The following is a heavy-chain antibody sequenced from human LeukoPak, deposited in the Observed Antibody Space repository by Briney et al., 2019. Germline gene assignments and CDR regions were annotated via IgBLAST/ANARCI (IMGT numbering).Heavy chain of an antibody. J-gene: IGHJ3*02. V-gene: IGHV4-39*07. D-gene: IGHD2-2*01. CDR2: IYYSGNT. Sequence: SETLSLTCTVSGGSISSSSYYWGWIRQPPGKGLEWIGSIYYSGNTYYNPSLKSRVTISVDTSKNQFSLKLSSVTAADTAVYYCAKSEYQLLDAFDIWGQGTMVTVSS. CDR1: GGSISSSSYY. CDR3: AKSEYQLLDAFDI.